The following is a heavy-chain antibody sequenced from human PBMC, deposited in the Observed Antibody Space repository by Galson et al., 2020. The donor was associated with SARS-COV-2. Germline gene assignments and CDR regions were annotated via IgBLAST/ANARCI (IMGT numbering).Heavy chain of an antibody. D-gene: IGHD6-13*01. Sequence: SCAASGFTFSSYVMHWVRQAPGKGLEWVAVISYDGSNKYYADSVKGRFTISRDNSKNTLYLQMNSLRAEDTAVYYCARDAGMTGYSSSSTPYYYYGMDVWGQGTTVTVSS. CDR2: ISYDGSNK. CDR3: ARDAGMTGYSSSSTPYYYYGMDV. V-gene: IGHV3-30*04. J-gene: IGHJ6*02. CDR1: GFTFSSYV.